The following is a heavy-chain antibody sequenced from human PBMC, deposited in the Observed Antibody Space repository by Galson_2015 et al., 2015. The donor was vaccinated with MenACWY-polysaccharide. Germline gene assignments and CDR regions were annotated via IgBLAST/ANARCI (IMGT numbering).Heavy chain of an antibody. Sequence: SETLSLTCTVSGGSISRTSHYWGWVRQPPGKGLEWIGSIYDSGTTYYNPSLKGRVTISIDTSKNQFSLNVTSVTAADTAVYFCARDSHYYGSGSFGWFDPWGHGTLVTVAS. V-gene: IGHV4-39*07. CDR2: IYDSGTT. J-gene: IGHJ5*02. D-gene: IGHD3-10*01. CDR1: GGSISRTSHY. CDR3: ARDSHYYGSGSFGWFDP.